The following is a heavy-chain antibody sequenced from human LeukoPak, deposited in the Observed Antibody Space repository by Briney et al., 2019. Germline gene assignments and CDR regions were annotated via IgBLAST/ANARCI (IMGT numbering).Heavy chain of an antibody. Sequence: PGGSLRLSCAPSGFTVSGTYMSWVRQAPSKGLEWVSIISGGGDTFYAGSVKGRFTISRDTSKNTLYLQMNDLRAEDTAVYYCAGRGSDYYYGMNFWGQGTTVTVSS. J-gene: IGHJ6*02. D-gene: IGHD3-10*01. CDR1: GFTVSGTY. CDR3: AGRGSDYYYGMNF. CDR2: ISGGGDT. V-gene: IGHV3-66*04.